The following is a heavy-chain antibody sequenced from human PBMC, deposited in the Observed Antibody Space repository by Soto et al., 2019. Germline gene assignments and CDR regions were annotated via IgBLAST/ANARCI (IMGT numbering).Heavy chain of an antibody. CDR1: GFTFSSYG. Sequence: QVQLVESGGGVVQPGRSLRLSCAASGFTFSSYGMHWVRQAPGKGLEWVAVIWYDGSNKYYADSVKGRFTISRDNSKNKLYLQMNSLRAEDTAVYYCARGWGGSYPNWFDPWGQGTLVTVSS. D-gene: IGHD1-26*01. CDR3: ARGWGGSYPNWFDP. J-gene: IGHJ5*02. CDR2: IWYDGSNK. V-gene: IGHV3-33*01.